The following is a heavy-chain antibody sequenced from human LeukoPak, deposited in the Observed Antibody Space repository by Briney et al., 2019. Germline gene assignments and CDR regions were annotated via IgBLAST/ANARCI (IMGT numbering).Heavy chain of an antibody. Sequence: GGSLRLSCAASGFTFGTYAMHWVRQAPGKGLEWVAVMWSDGDNRYYADSVKGRFTISRDNSKNTLYLEMNSLRAEDTAVYYCVRDRCSGGSCRLFDCWGQGALVTVSS. J-gene: IGHJ4*02. CDR1: GFTFGTYA. D-gene: IGHD2-15*01. CDR2: MWSDGDNR. CDR3: VRDRCSGGSCRLFDC. V-gene: IGHV3-33*01.